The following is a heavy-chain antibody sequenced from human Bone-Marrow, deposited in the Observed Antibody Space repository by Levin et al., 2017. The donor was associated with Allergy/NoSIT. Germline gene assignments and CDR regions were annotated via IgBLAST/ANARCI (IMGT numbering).Heavy chain of an antibody. CDR2: ISGSGGST. Sequence: PWASVKVSCAASGFTFSSYAMSWVRQAPGKGLEWVSAISGSGGSTYYADSVKGRFTISRDNSKNTLYLQMNSLRAEDTAVYYCAKESGWGDYYDYYGMDVWGQGTTVTVSS. CDR3: AKESGWGDYYDYYGMDV. CDR1: GFTFSSYA. J-gene: IGHJ6*02. V-gene: IGHV3-23*01. D-gene: IGHD6-19*01.